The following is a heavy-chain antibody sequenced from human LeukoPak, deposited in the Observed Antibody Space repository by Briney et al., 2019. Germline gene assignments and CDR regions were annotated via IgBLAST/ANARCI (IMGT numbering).Heavy chain of an antibody. CDR2: IYPGDSDT. J-gene: IGHJ3*02. CDR3: ARQTQLGRDAFDI. D-gene: IGHD7-27*01. V-gene: IGHV5-51*01. CDR1: GYSFTTYW. Sequence: GESLKISCKGSGYSFTTYWIGWVRQMPGKGLEWMGIIYPGDSDTRYSPSFQGQVTISADKSISTAYLQWSSLKASDTAMYFCARQTQLGRDAFDIWGQGTMVTVSS.